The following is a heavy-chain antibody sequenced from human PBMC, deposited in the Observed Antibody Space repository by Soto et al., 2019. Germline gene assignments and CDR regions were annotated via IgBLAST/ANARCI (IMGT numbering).Heavy chain of an antibody. D-gene: IGHD5-18*01. V-gene: IGHV2-5*02. Sequence: QITLKESGPMLVKPTQALTLTCTCSGFSLTTSGVGVGWIRQPPGKALEWLALVYWDDDKRYSPSLTNRLTLSRDTSKNQVVLTLTNVVPTDTGTYFCAHKGGFGYPESWGQGIMVTVSS. J-gene: IGHJ5*02. CDR2: VYWDDDK. CDR3: AHKGGFGYPES. CDR1: GFSLTTSGVG.